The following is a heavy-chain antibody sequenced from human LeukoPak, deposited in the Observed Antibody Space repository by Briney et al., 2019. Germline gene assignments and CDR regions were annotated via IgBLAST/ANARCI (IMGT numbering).Heavy chain of an antibody. D-gene: IGHD2-2*01. V-gene: IGHV3-7*01. Sequence: GGSLRLSCAASGFTFSSYWMSWVRQAPGKGLEWVANIKQDGSEKYYVDSVKGRFTISRDNAKNSLYLQMNSLRAEDTAVYYCARDDCSSISCYHNWFDPWGRGTLVTVSS. CDR3: ARDDCSSISCYHNWFDP. CDR2: IKQDGSEK. CDR1: GFTFSSYW. J-gene: IGHJ5*02.